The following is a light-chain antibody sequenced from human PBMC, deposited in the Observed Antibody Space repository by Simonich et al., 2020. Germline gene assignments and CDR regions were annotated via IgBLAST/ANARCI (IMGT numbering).Light chain of an antibody. V-gene: IGKV4-1*01. CDR2: WAS. CDR1: QSVLYSSNNKNY. J-gene: IGKJ1*01. Sequence: DIVMTQSPDSLAVSLCERATINCKSSQSVLYSSNNKNYLAWYQQKPGQPPQLLIYWASTRESGVPDRFSGSGSGTDFTLTISSLQAEDVAVYYCQQYYSTPQTFGQGTKVEIK. CDR3: QQYYSTPQT.